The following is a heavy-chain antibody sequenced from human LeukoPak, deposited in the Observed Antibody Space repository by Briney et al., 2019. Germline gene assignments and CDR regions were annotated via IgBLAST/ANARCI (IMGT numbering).Heavy chain of an antibody. J-gene: IGHJ4*02. D-gene: IGHD2-21*01. CDR3: AKDVGVILFDY. CDR2: ISDSGGAT. CDR1: GFTFSHYA. Sequence: GGSLRLSCAASGFTFSHYATGWVRQAPGKGLEWVSTISDSGGATHYADSVKGRFTISRDNSKNTLYLQMNSLRVEDTAVYYCAKDVGVILFDYWGQGTLVTVSS. V-gene: IGHV3-23*01.